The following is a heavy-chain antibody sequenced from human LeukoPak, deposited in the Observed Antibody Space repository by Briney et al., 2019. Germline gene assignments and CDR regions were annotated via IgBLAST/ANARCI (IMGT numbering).Heavy chain of an antibody. CDR3: ARRVGSSSWYYYYYYMDV. CDR2: ISSSGSTI. V-gene: IGHV3-48*03. Sequence: GGSLRLSCAASGFTFSSYEMNWVRQAPGKGLEWVSYISSSGSTIYYADSVKGRFTISRDNAKNSLYLQMNSLRAEDTAVYYCARRVGSSSWYYYYYYMDVWGKGTTVTVSS. J-gene: IGHJ6*03. CDR1: GFTFSSYE. D-gene: IGHD6-13*01.